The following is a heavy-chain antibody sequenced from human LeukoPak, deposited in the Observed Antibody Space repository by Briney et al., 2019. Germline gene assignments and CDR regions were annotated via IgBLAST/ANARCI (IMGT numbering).Heavy chain of an antibody. D-gene: IGHD3-10*01. CDR2: IRSTANGYAT. Sequence: GGSLRLSCAASGFTFSGSALHWVRQASGKGLEWVGRIRSTANGYATAYAASVKGRFTISRDDSKNTAYLQIDSLKAEDTAVYYCTGNYYGSGSYADFDYWGQGTLVTVSS. J-gene: IGHJ4*02. V-gene: IGHV3-73*01. CDR3: TGNYYGSGSYADFDY. CDR1: GFTFSGSA.